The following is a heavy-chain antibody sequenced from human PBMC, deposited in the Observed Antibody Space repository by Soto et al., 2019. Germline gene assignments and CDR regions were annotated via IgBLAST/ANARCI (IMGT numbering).Heavy chain of an antibody. J-gene: IGHJ4*02. Sequence: QVQLVQSGAEVKKPGSSVKVSCKASGGTFSSYAISWVRQAPGQGLEWKGGIIPIIGTANYAQKFQGRVTITADESTSTAYMELSSLRSEDTAVYYCAREGGLGRRDGYNSYYWGQGTLVTVSS. V-gene: IGHV1-69*01. CDR2: IIPIIGTA. CDR1: GGTFSSYA. CDR3: AREGGLGRRDGYNSYY. D-gene: IGHD5-12*01.